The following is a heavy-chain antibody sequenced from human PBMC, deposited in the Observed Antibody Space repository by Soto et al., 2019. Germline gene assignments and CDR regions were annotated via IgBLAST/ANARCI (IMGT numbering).Heavy chain of an antibody. CDR2: INHSGST. CDR3: ARYWRALGFGELFSSHYYYGMDV. Sequence: SETLSLTCAVYGGSFSGYYWSWIRQPPGKGLEWIGEINHSGSTNYNPSLKSRVTISVDTSKNQFSLKLSSVTAADTAVYYCARYWRALGFGELFSSHYYYGMDVWGQGTTVTVSS. D-gene: IGHD3-10*01. J-gene: IGHJ6*02. CDR1: GGSFSGYY. V-gene: IGHV4-34*01.